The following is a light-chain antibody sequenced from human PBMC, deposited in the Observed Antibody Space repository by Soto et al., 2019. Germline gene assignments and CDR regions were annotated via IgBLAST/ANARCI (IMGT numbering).Light chain of an antibody. J-gene: IGLJ2*01. V-gene: IGLV1-44*01. CDR1: TSNIGSHT. Sequence: QSVLTQPPSASGTPGQTLVISCSGGTSNIGSHTVNWFQQLPGTAPRLLIYSNTQRPSGVPDRFSGSKSGTSASLAINGLQSQYEGDYYCAAWDDSLNGVVFGGGTKLTVL. CDR2: SNT. CDR3: AAWDDSLNGVV.